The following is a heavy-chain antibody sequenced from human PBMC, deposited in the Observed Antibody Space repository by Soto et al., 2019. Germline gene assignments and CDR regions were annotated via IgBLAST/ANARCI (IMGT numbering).Heavy chain of an antibody. Sequence: VELVESGGDLVQPGGSLTLACAASGFNFKSYEMNWVRQAPGKGLEWISYISVSGRTIYYADSVKGRVNISRDNAKNLVFLQMNSLRAEDTAIYYCVRRAPIYYDALTGYEEAGMDVWGQGTTVTVSS. CDR3: VRRAPIYYDALTGYEEAGMDV. CDR2: ISVSGRTI. CDR1: GFNFKSYE. D-gene: IGHD3-9*01. V-gene: IGHV3-48*03. J-gene: IGHJ6*02.